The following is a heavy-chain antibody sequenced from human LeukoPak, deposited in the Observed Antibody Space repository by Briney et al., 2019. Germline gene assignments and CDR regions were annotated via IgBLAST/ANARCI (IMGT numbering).Heavy chain of an antibody. D-gene: IGHD2-2*01. J-gene: IGHJ4*02. CDR1: GGSISSGSYY. Sequence: SQTLSLTCTVSGGSISSGSYYWSWIRQPAGKGLEWIGRIYTSGSTNYNPSLKSRVTISVDTSKNQFSLKLSSVTAADTAVYYCARGFGHCSSTSCYRGAFDIWGQGTLVTVSS. V-gene: IGHV4-61*02. CDR2: IYTSGST. CDR3: ARGFGHCSSTSCYRGAFDI.